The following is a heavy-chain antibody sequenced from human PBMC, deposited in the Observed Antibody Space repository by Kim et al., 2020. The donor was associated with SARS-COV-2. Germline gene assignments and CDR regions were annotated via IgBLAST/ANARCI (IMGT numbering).Heavy chain of an antibody. V-gene: IGHV3-21*01. Sequence: ADSVKVRFTISRDNAKNSLYLQMTSLRAENTAVYYCAVDSVVYARTGMDVWGQGTTVTVSS. J-gene: IGHJ6*02. D-gene: IGHD2-8*02. CDR3: AVDSVVYARTGMDV.